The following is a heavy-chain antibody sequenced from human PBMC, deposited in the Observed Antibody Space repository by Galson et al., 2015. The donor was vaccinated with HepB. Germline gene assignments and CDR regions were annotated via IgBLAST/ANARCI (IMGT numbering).Heavy chain of an antibody. Sequence: SVKVSCKASGYTFTNYYMHWVRQAPGQGLEWMGIINPSGGSTSYAQKFQGRVTVTRDTSTSTVYMELSSLTSEDTAVYYCARGRGTYYGGFDIWGQGTMVTVSS. J-gene: IGHJ3*02. D-gene: IGHD1-26*01. CDR3: ARGRGTYYGGFDI. V-gene: IGHV1-46*01. CDR2: INPSGGST. CDR1: GYTFTNYY.